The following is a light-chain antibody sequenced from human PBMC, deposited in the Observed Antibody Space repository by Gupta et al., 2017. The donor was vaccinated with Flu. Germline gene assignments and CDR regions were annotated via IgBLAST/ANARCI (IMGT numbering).Light chain of an antibody. CDR2: KAS. CDR1: QSISTW. J-gene: IGKJ1*01. V-gene: IGKV1-5*03. Sequence: DVQMTQSPSTLSASVGDRVTMTCRASQSISTWLAWYQQKPGKAPRLLIYKASTLESGVPSRFRGSGSGTEFTLTISGLQPDDFATYYCQQENGHSRAFGQGTKLEIK. CDR3: QQENGHSRA.